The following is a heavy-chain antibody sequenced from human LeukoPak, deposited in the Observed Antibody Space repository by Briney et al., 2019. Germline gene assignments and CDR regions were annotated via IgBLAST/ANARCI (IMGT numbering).Heavy chain of an antibody. CDR2: IYPGDSDT. CDR3: ARGGATGLAFDF. D-gene: IGHD3-10*01. J-gene: IGHJ4*02. V-gene: IGHV5-51*01. CDR1: GSSFTNYW. Sequence: GASLKISCKGSGSSFTNYWIGWVRQMPGKGLERMGIIYPGDSDTIYSPSFQGQVTISADKSISTAHLQWSSLKASDTAMFYCARGGATGLAFDFWGQGTLVTVSS.